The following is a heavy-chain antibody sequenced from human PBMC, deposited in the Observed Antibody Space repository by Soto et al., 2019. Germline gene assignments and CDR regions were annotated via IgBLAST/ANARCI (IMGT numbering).Heavy chain of an antibody. J-gene: IGHJ2*01. D-gene: IGHD6-13*01. CDR3: ARIIAAAGGRRYFDL. CDR2: INSSSSYT. Sequence: QVQLVESGGGLVKPGGSLRLSCAASGFTFSDYYMSWIRQAPGKGLEWVSYINSSSSYTNYADSVKGRFTISRDNAKNSLYLQMNSRRAEDTAVYYCARIIAAAGGRRYFDLWGRGTRVTFSS. CDR1: GFTFSDYY. V-gene: IGHV3-11*05.